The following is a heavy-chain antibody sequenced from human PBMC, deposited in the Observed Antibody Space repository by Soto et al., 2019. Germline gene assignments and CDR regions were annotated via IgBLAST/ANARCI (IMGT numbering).Heavy chain of an antibody. D-gene: IGHD2-2*01. CDR3: ARDWVPAAPTYNWFDP. J-gene: IGHJ5*02. V-gene: IGHV1-18*04. CDR1: GYTFTSYG. Sequence: QVQLVQSGAEVKKPGASVKVSCKASGYTFTSYGISWVRQAPGQGLEWMGWISAYNGNTNYAQKPPGRVTMTKDTPTSTDCMELRSLRSDDTAVYYCARDWVPAAPTYNWFDPWGQGTLVTVSS. CDR2: ISAYNGNT.